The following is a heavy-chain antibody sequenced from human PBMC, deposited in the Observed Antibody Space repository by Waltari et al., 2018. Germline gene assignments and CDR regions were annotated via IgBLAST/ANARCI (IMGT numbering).Heavy chain of an antibody. D-gene: IGHD4-17*01. J-gene: IGHJ4*02. Sequence: VQLQQWGAGLLTLSEPLHPPGAAYGGSSSGYYGGWIAQPPGKGLEWIGEINHSGSTNYNPSLKSRVTISVDTSKNQFSLKLSSVTAADTAVYYCAREDYGGNSGFDYWGQGTLVTVSS. CDR3: AREDYGGNSGFDY. CDR2: INHSGST. CDR1: GGSSSGYY. V-gene: IGHV4-34*01.